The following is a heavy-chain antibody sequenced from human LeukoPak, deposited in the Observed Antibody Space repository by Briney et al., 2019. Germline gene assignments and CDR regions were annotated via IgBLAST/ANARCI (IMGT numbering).Heavy chain of an antibody. Sequence: ASVKVSCKASGYTLRSYGITWVRQAPGQGLEWMGWISAYNGNTKYPQRLQGRVTMTRDTSTSTAYMELRSLRSDDTAVYYCARFTPRLRREKFDYWGQGTLVTVSS. CDR1: GYTLRSYG. D-gene: IGHD1-26*01. CDR3: ARFTPRLRREKFDY. CDR2: ISAYNGNT. V-gene: IGHV1-18*01. J-gene: IGHJ4*02.